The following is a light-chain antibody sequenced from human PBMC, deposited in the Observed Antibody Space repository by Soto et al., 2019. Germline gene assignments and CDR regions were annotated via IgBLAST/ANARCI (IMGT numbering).Light chain of an antibody. Sequence: EIVVTHSPATLSVSPGERATLSCRASQSLDSNLAWYRQKPGQAPRLLIYDATTRATRIPARFSGSGSGTEFTLTISGLQSEDFAIYYCQQYKSWPFTFGPGTKGEIK. J-gene: IGKJ3*01. CDR1: QSLDSN. CDR3: QQYKSWPFT. V-gene: IGKV3-15*01. CDR2: DAT.